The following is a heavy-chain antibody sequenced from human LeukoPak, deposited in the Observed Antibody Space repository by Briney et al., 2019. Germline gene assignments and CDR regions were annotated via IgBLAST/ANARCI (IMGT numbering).Heavy chain of an antibody. D-gene: IGHD2-2*01. CDR3: ARFPLVPAAIRY. J-gene: IGHJ4*02. CDR1: GYTFTSYG. Sequence: ASVKVSCKASGYTFTSYGISWVRQAPGQGLEWMGWISAYNGNTNYAQKLQGRVTMATDTSTSTACMELRSLRSDDTAVYYCARFPLVPAAIRYWGQGTLVTVSS. V-gene: IGHV1-18*01. CDR2: ISAYNGNT.